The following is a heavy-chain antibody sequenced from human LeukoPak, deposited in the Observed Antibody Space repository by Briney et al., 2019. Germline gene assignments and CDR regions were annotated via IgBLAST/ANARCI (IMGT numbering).Heavy chain of an antibody. V-gene: IGHV3-15*01. J-gene: IGHJ4*02. CDR3: TTEPDIVVVPAALRTGQGAAVGY. D-gene: IGHD2-2*01. CDR2: IKSKTDGATT. Sequence: GGSLRLSCAASGFTFSNAWMSWVRQAPGKGLEWVGHIKSKTDGATTNHAASGKDRLTISRDDTKNCLYLQTNRLKTEDTDGYYCTTEPDIVVVPAALRTGQGAAVGYWGQGTLVTVSS. CDR1: GFTFSNAW.